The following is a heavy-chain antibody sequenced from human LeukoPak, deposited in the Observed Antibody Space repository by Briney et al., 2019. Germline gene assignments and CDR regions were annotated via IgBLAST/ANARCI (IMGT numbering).Heavy chain of an antibody. J-gene: IGHJ4*02. Sequence: PGGSLRLSCAASGFSVSNNYMSWVRQAPGKGLEWVSVIYSGGSTYYADSVKGRFTISRDNAKNTLYLEMHSLRAEDTALYYCASHYSGLPWWGQGTLVTVSS. D-gene: IGHD5-12*01. CDR2: IYSGGST. V-gene: IGHV3-53*01. CDR1: GFSVSNNY. CDR3: ASHYSGLPW.